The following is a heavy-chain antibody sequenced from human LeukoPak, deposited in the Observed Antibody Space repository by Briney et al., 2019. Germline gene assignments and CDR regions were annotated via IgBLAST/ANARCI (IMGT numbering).Heavy chain of an antibody. Sequence: SETLSLTCTVSGGSISSGGYYWSWIRQPPGKGLEWIGYIYHSGSTYYSPSLKSRVTISVDRSKNQFSLKLSSVTAADTAVYYCASSGYSSGWYYYYFDYWGQGTLVTVSS. J-gene: IGHJ4*02. D-gene: IGHD6-19*01. CDR1: GGSISSGGYY. V-gene: IGHV4-30-2*01. CDR2: IYHSGST. CDR3: ASSGYSSGWYYYYFDY.